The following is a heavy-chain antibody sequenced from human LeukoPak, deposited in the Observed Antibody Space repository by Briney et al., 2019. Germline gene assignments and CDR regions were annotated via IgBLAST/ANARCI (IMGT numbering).Heavy chain of an antibody. CDR2: ISYDGSNK. V-gene: IGHV3-30*18. J-gene: IGHJ4*02. D-gene: IGHD2-15*01. CDR3: AKWWTIRDYGDY. CDR1: GFTFSSYG. Sequence: GGSLRLSCAASGFTFSSYGMHWVRQAPGKGLEWVAVISYDGSNKYYADSVKGRFTISRDNSKNTLYLQMNSLRAEDTAVYYCAKWWTIRDYGDYWGQGTLVTVSS.